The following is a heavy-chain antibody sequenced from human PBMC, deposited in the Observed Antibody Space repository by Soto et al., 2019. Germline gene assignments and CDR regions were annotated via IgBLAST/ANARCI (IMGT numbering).Heavy chain of an antibody. D-gene: IGHD4-17*01. CDR3: ARDIWDDYGDYEGWY. CDR1: GFTFSSYS. CDR2: ISSSSSYI. V-gene: IGHV3-21*01. J-gene: IGHJ4*02. Sequence: EVQLVESGGGLVKPGGSLRLSCAASGFTFSSYSMNWVRQAPGKGLEWVSSISSSSSYIYYADSVKGRFTISRDNAKNSLYLKMNSLRAEDTAVYYCARDIWDDYGDYEGWYWGQGTLVTVSS.